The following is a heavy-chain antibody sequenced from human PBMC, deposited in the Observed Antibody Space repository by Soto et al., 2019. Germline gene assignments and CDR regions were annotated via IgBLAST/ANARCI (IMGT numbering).Heavy chain of an antibody. CDR1: GGSISSYY. D-gene: IGHD6-13*01. Sequence: SETLSLTCTVSGGSISSYYWSWIRQPPGKGLEWIGYIYYSGSTNYNPSLKSRVTISVDTSKNQFSLKLSSVTAADTAVYYCAREVAAAGIVHYYYGMDVWGQGTTVTVSS. V-gene: IGHV4-59*12. CDR2: IYYSGST. CDR3: AREVAAAGIVHYYYGMDV. J-gene: IGHJ6*02.